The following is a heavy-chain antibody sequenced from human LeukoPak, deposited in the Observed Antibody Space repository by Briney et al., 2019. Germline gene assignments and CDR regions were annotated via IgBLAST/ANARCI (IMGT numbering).Heavy chain of an antibody. Sequence: GGSLRLSCAASGFTFSSYAMHWVRQAPGKGLEYVSAISSNGGSTYYANSVKGRFTISRDNSKNTLYLQMGSLRAEDMAVYYCARDAYSSSWALATFDIWGQGTWSPSPQ. CDR1: GFTFSSYA. D-gene: IGHD6-13*01. CDR3: ARDAYSSSWALATFDI. CDR2: ISSNGGST. J-gene: IGHJ3*02. V-gene: IGHV3-64*01.